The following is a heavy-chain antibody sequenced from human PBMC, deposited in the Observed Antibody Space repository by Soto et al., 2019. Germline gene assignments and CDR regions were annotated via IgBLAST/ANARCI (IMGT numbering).Heavy chain of an antibody. D-gene: IGHD2-8*01. CDR1: GFTFSKYW. J-gene: IGHJ1*01. V-gene: IGHV3-74*01. CDR2: ISSDGTTA. CDR3: AIQDCTNDVCLEAAVTVGGALED. Sequence: EVQLVESGGGLVQPGTALRLSCAASGFTFSKYWMHWVRQAPGKGPVWVSYISSDGTTAAYADSVKGRFTISRDNAINTLYLQMDSLRVEDTAVYYCAIQDCTNDVCLEAAVTVGGALEDWGQRAQVSVSS.